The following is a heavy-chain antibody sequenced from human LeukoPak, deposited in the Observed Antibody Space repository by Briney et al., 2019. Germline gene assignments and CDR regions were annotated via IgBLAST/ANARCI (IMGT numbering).Heavy chain of an antibody. J-gene: IGHJ4*02. CDR2: ISYDGSNK. Sequence: GGSLRLSCAASGFTFSSYAMQWVRQAPGKGLEGVAVISYDGSNKYYADSVKGRFTISRDNSKNTLYLQMNSLRAEDTAVYYCARDNVGATPFDYWGQGTLVTVSS. D-gene: IGHD1-26*01. CDR3: ARDNVGATPFDY. CDR1: GFTFSSYA. V-gene: IGHV3-30-3*01.